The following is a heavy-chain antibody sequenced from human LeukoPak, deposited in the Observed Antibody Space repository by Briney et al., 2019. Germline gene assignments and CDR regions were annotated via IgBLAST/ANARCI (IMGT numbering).Heavy chain of an antibody. Sequence: GESLKISCKGSGYRFSTYWIGWVRQMPGKGLEWVGIIYPEKSDARYSPSFQGQVTISADKSISTAYLQWSRLKASDTAMYYCARQAVPVAKYFQFWGQGTLVTVSS. V-gene: IGHV5-51*01. CDR3: ARQAVPVAKYFQF. CDR2: IYPEKSDA. CDR1: GYRFSTYW. J-gene: IGHJ1*01. D-gene: IGHD2-2*01.